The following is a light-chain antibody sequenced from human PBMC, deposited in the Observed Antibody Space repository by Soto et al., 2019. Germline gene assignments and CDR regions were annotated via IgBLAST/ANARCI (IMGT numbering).Light chain of an antibody. Sequence: QSVLTQPASVSGSPGQSITISCTGTSSDVGGYNYVSWYQQHPGKAPKLMIYEVSNRPSGVSNRFSGSKSGNAASLTISGLQAEDEVDYYCSSYTSSSTYVFGT. CDR2: EVS. J-gene: IGLJ1*01. CDR3: SSYTSSSTYV. V-gene: IGLV2-14*01. CDR1: SSDVGGYNY.